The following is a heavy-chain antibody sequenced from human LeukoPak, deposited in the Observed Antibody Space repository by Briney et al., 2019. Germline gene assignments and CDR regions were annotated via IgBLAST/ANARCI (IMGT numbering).Heavy chain of an antibody. D-gene: IGHD2-15*01. Sequence: GGSLRLSCAASGFTFGSYSMNWVRQAPGKGLEWVSSISSSSSYIYYADSVKGRFTISRDNAKNSLYLQMNSLRAEDTAVYYCARERGREDCSGGSCPLDAFDIWGQGTMVTVSS. CDR3: ARERGREDCSGGSCPLDAFDI. V-gene: IGHV3-21*01. J-gene: IGHJ3*02. CDR1: GFTFGSYS. CDR2: ISSSSSYI.